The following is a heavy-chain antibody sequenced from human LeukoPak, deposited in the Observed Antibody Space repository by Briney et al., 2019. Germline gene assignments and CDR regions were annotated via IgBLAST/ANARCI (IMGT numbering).Heavy chain of an antibody. V-gene: IGHV3-7*01. CDR2: IKQDGSEK. J-gene: IGHJ4*02. Sequence: GGSLRLSCEASGFTFSSYWMSWVRQAPGKGLEWVANIKQDGSEKKYLDSVKGRFTISRDNAKNSMYLQMNSLRAEDTAVYYCARGSRNDYWGQGTLVTVSS. CDR3: ARGSRNDY. CDR1: GFTFSSYW.